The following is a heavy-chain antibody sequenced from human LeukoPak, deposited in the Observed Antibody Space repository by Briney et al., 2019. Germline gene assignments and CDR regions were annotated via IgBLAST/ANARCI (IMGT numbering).Heavy chain of an antibody. Sequence: GGSLRLSCAASGFTFSSYAMHWVRQAPGKGLEWVAVISYDGSNKYYADSVKGRFTISRDNSKNTLYLQMNSLRAEDTAAYYCARPSSGSYSIYYYYYGMDVWGQGTTVTVSS. CDR1: GFTFSSYA. J-gene: IGHJ6*02. CDR2: ISYDGSNK. CDR3: ARPSSGSYSIYYYYYGMDV. D-gene: IGHD1-26*01. V-gene: IGHV3-30-3*01.